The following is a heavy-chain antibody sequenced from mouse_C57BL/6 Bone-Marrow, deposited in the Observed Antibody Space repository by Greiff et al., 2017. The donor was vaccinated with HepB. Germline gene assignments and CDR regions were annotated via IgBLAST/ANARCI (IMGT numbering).Heavy chain of an antibody. D-gene: IGHD2-4*01. CDR1: GYSFTDYN. J-gene: IGHJ3*01. Sequence: VQLQQSGPELVKPGASVKISCKASGYSFTDYNMNWVKQSNGKSLEWIGVINPNYGTTSYNQKFKGKATLTVDQSSSTAYMQLNSLTSEDSAVYYFASPYDYVGAWFAYWGQGTLVTVSA. CDR2: INPNYGTT. CDR3: ASPYDYVGAWFAY. V-gene: IGHV1-39*01.